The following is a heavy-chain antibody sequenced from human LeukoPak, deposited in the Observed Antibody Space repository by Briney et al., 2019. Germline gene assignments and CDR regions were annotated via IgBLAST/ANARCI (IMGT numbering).Heavy chain of an antibody. CDR3: ARAYFYDTSGYYYGY. D-gene: IGHD3-22*01. Sequence: PGGSLRLSCAASGFTFNTYSMTWVRQAPGKGVEWVSSISGSGTYIYYADSVKGRFTISRDNAKNSLYLQMNGLRAEDTAVYYCARAYFYDTSGYYYGYWGQGTLVTVSS. V-gene: IGHV3-21*01. J-gene: IGHJ4*02. CDR1: GFTFNTYS. CDR2: ISGSGTYI.